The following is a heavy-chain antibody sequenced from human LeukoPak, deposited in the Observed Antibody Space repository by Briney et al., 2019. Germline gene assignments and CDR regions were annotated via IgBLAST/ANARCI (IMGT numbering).Heavy chain of an antibody. V-gene: IGHV4-4*07. J-gene: IGHJ3*02. D-gene: IGHD1-26*01. CDR2: IYTSGST. Sequence: PSETLSLTCTVSGGSISSYYWSWIRQPAGEGLEWIGRIYTSGSTNYNPSLKSRVTMSVDTSKNQFSLKLSSVTAADTAVYYCARDRDGSYLGAFDIWGQGTMVTVSS. CDR3: ARDRDGSYLGAFDI. CDR1: GGSISSYY.